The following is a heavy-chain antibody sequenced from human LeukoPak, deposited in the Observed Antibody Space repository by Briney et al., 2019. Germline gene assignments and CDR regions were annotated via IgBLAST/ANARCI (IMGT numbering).Heavy chain of an antibody. CDR1: GYTFTGYY. Sequence: ASVKVSCKASGYTFTGYYMHWVRQAPGQGLEWMGWISAYNGNTNYAQKLQGRVTMTTDTSTSTAYMELRSLRSDDTAVYYCARCPQWELHNWFGPWGQGTLVTVSS. J-gene: IGHJ5*02. V-gene: IGHV1-18*04. CDR3: ARCPQWELHNWFGP. D-gene: IGHD1-26*01. CDR2: ISAYNGNT.